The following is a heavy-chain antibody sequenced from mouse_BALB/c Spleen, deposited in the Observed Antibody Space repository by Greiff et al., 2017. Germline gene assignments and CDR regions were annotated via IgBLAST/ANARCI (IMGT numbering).Heavy chain of an antibody. D-gene: IGHD4-1*01. J-gene: IGHJ2*01. Sequence: QVQLQQSGAELARPGASVKLSCKASGYTFTSYWMQWVKQRPGQGLEWIGAIYPGDGDTRYTQKFKGKATLTADKSSSTAYMQLSSLASEDSAVYYCARENWGFDYWGQGTTLTVSS. V-gene: IGHV1-87*01. CDR3: ARENWGFDY. CDR2: IYPGDGDT. CDR1: GYTFTSYW.